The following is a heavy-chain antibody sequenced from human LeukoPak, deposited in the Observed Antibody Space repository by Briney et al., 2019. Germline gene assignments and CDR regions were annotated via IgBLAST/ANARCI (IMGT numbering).Heavy chain of an antibody. D-gene: IGHD3-22*01. Sequence: GRSLRLSCVVSGFTFSSYDMHWVRQATGKGLEWVSAIGTAGDTYYPGSVKGRFTISRENAKNSLYLQMNSLRAGDTAVYYCARADSSGYTKRYYYYGMDVWGQGTTVTVSS. CDR1: GFTFSSYD. CDR3: ARADSSGYTKRYYYYGMDV. V-gene: IGHV3-13*01. J-gene: IGHJ6*02. CDR2: IGTAGDT.